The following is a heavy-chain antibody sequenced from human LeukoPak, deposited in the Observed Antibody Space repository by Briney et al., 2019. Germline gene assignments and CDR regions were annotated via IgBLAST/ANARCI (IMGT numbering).Heavy chain of an antibody. CDR1: GYSFTNYW. Sequence: GESLKISXKGSGYSFTNYWIGWVRQRPGKGLEWMGIICPGDSDSRNSPSFQAQVSISADKSINTAYLQWSSLKASDTAMYYCARLSVIAADGTHYFDYWGQGTLVTVSS. V-gene: IGHV5-51*01. CDR3: ARLSVIAADGTHYFDY. J-gene: IGHJ4*02. CDR2: ICPGDSDS. D-gene: IGHD6-13*01.